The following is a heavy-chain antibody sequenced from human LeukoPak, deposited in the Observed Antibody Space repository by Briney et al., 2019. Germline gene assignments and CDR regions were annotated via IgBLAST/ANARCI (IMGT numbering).Heavy chain of an antibody. CDR3: ARGFNFDY. V-gene: IGHV1-2*02. CDR2: INPNAGDT. Sequence: ASVEVSCKASGYTFTGYYMHWVRQAPGQGLEWMGWINPNAGDTNYTQKFQGRVTMTRDTSISTAYMELSSLRSDDTAVYYCARGFNFDYWGQGALVTVSS. CDR1: GYTFTGYY. D-gene: IGHD3-10*01. J-gene: IGHJ4*02.